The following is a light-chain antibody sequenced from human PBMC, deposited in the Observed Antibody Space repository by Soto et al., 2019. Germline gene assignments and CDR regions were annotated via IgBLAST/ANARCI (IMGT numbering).Light chain of an antibody. CDR2: DAS. V-gene: IGKV3-11*01. Sequence: EIVLTQSPATLSLSPGERATLSCRASQSVYTYLAWYQQKPGQAPRLLIYDASKRATGIPARFSGSGSGTEFTLTITSLEPEDFEVYFCQQRTNWPPTWTFGQGTKVEIK. CDR1: QSVYTY. J-gene: IGKJ1*01. CDR3: QQRTNWPPTWT.